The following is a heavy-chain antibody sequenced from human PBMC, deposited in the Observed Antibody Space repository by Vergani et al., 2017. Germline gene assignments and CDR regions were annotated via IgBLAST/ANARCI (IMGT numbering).Heavy chain of an antibody. CDR1: GFTFDDYA. Sequence: EVQLVESGGGLVQPGRSLRLSCAASGFTFDDYAMHWVRQAPGKGLEWVSGISGSGGSTYYADSVKGRFTISRDNSKNTLYLQMNSLRAEDTAVYYCAKDQELRFLEPWAFDYWGQGTLVTVSS. CDR2: ISGSGGST. V-gene: IGHV3-23*04. D-gene: IGHD3-3*01. J-gene: IGHJ4*02. CDR3: AKDQELRFLEPWAFDY.